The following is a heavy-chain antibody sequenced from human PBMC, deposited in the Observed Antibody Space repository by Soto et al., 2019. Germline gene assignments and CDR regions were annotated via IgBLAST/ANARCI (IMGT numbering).Heavy chain of an antibody. CDR2: IYSGGST. D-gene: IGHD6-13*01. Sequence: GGSLRLACAASGFTVSSNYMSWVRQAPGKGLEWVSVIYSGGSTYYADSVKGRFTISRDNSENTLYLQMNSLRAEDTAVYYCARDNLGYSSGRYRVAYWGQGTQVTVSS. V-gene: IGHV3-66*01. CDR1: GFTVSSNY. CDR3: ARDNLGYSSGRYRVAY. J-gene: IGHJ4*02.